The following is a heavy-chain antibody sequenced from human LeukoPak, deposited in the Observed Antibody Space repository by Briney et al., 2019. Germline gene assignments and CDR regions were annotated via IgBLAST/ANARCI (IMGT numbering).Heavy chain of an antibody. Sequence: GGSLRLSCAASGFTVSSNYMSWVRQAPGKGLEWVSVIYSGGGTYYADSVKGRFTISRDNSKNTLYLQMNSLRAEDTAVYYCARGNGWYYFDYWGQGTLVTVSS. CDR1: GFTVSSNY. CDR2: IYSGGGT. D-gene: IGHD6-19*01. CDR3: ARGNGWYYFDY. V-gene: IGHV3-53*01. J-gene: IGHJ4*02.